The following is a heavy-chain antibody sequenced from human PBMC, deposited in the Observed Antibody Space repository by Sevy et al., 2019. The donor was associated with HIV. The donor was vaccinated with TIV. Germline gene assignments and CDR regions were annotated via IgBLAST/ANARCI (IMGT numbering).Heavy chain of an antibody. CDR1: GFTFDDYA. V-gene: IGHV3-9*01. CDR3: AKDSGWYGKGYAFDI. J-gene: IGHJ3*02. D-gene: IGHD6-19*01. CDR2: ISWNSGSI. Sequence: GGSLRLSCAASGFTFDDYAMHWVRQAPGKGLEWASGISWNSGSIGYADSVKGRFTISRDNAKNSLYLQMNSLRAEDTALYYCAKDSGWYGKGYAFDIWGQGTMVTVSS.